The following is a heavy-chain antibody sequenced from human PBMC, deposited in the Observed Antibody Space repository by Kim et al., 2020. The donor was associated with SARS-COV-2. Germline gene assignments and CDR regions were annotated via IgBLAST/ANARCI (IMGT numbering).Heavy chain of an antibody. J-gene: IGHJ4*01. Sequence: GGSLRLSCAPSGFTFSSYAMSWVRQAPGKGLEWVSSFSGRGGRTYYADSVKGRFTISRDNSKSALYLQMNSLRAEDTAVYHCAKVANFYDSSGYSEPYF. CDR2: FSGRGGRT. V-gene: IGHV3-23*01. CDR1: GFTFSSYA. D-gene: IGHD3-22*01. CDR3: AKVANFYDSSGYSEPYF.